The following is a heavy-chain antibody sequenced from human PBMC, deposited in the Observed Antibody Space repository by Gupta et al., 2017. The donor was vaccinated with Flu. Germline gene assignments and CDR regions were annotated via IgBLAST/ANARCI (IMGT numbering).Heavy chain of an antibody. CDR3: ARDGAGDCSGGSCYSWFDP. J-gene: IGHJ5*02. CDR2: IKSDGSSA. D-gene: IGHD2-15*01. Sequence: KVLVWVSRIKSDGSSATYADSVKGRFTISRDNAKNTLYLQMNSLRAEDTAVYYCARDGAGDCSGGSCYSWFDPWGQGTLVTVSS. V-gene: IGHV3-74*01.